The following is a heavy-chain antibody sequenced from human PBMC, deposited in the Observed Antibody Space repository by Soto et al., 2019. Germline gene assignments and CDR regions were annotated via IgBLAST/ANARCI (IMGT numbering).Heavy chain of an antibody. V-gene: IGHV1-18*01. CDR3: ASWRGVYSYGLGAFDI. D-gene: IGHD5-18*01. J-gene: IGHJ3*02. CDR2: ISAYNGNT. CDR1: GYTVTSYG. Sequence: ASVKVSCKASGYTVTSYGISWVRQAPGQGLEWMGWISAYNGNTNYAQKLQGRVTMTTDTSTSTAYMELRSLRSADTAVYYCASWRGVYSYGLGAFDIWGQGTMVTVSS.